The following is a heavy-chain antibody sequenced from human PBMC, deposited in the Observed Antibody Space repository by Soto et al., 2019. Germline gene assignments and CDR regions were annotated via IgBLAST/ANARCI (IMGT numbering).Heavy chain of an antibody. V-gene: IGHV3-48*01. CDR2: ISSSSSTI. CDR3: ARDPGDSVAGPDYFDY. Sequence: GGSLRLSCAASGFTFSSYSMNWVRQAPGKGLEWVSYISSSSSTIYYADSVKGRFTISRDNANNSLYLQMNSLRAEDTAVYYCARDPGDSVAGPDYFDYWGQGTLVTVSS. CDR1: GFTFSSYS. J-gene: IGHJ4*02. D-gene: IGHD6-19*01.